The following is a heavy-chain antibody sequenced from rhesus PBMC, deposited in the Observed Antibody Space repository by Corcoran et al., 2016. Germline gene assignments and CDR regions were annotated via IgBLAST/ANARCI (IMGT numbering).Heavy chain of an antibody. D-gene: IGHD6-25*01. J-gene: IGHJ4*01. CDR3: ARASYSGSWTGIDY. CDR2: ISGSSGST. V-gene: IGHV4-65*01. Sequence: QLQLQESGPGLVKPSETLSLTCAVSGGSISSSNWWSWIRQPPGKGLEWIGYISGSSGSTYYNPSLKSRVTISTDPSKNQFSLKLSSVTAAYTAVYYCARASYSGSWTGIDYWGQGVLVTVSS. CDR1: GGSISSSNW.